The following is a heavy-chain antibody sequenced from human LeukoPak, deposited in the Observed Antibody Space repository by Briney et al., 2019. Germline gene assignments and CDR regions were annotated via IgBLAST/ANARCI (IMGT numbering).Heavy chain of an antibody. CDR2: IYYSGST. D-gene: IGHD6-6*01. CDR1: GGSISGYY. J-gene: IGHJ4*02. CDR3: ARLRSSSGSDY. V-gene: IGHV4-59*08. Sequence: SETLSLTCTVSGGSISGYYWSWIRQPPGKGLEWIGYIYYSGSTNYNPSLKSRVTISVDTSKNQFSLKLSSVTAADTAVYYCARLRSSSGSDYWGQGTLVTVSS.